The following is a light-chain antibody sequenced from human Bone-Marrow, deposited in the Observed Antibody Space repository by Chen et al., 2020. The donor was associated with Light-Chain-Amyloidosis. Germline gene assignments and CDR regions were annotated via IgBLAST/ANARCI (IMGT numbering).Light chain of an antibody. J-gene: IGKJ3*01. V-gene: IGKV3-11*01. CDR2: DAS. CDR1: QSVSTY. Sequence: EIVLTQSPATLSLSPGERATLSCRASQSVSTYLAWYQQKPGQAPRPLIYDASNRGTGIPARFSGSGSGTDFTLTISSLEPEDFAVYYCQQRSNWPPRVTFGPGTRVDIK. CDR3: QQRSNWPPRVT.